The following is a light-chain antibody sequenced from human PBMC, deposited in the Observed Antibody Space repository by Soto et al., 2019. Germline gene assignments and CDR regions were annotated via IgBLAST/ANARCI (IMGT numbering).Light chain of an antibody. CDR3: QQRINWPLT. CDR1: QSIRSY. Sequence: EIVLTQSPATLSLSPGERATLSCRASQSIRSYLAWYQQKPGQAPMLLIHDTSNRATGIPARFSGRGSGTDCTLTISSLEPADFAVYYCQQRINWPLTFGGGTKVDIK. J-gene: IGKJ4*01. CDR2: DTS. V-gene: IGKV3-11*01.